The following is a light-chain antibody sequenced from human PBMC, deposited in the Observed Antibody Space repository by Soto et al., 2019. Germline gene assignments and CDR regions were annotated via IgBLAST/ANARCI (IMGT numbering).Light chain of an antibody. Sequence: EIVMTQSPATLSVSPGERATLSCRASQNINSNLAWYQQKPGQGPRLLIYGAFTRATGVPDRFTGSGSGTEFTLPISSLQSEDFAVFYCQQNNKWLRWRLGRGTKVDIK. CDR2: GAF. CDR3: QQNNKWLRWR. J-gene: IGKJ1*01. CDR1: QNINSN. V-gene: IGKV3-15*01.